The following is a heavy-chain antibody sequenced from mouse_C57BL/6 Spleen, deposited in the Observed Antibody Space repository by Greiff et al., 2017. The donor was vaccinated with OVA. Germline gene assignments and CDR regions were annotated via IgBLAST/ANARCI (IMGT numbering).Heavy chain of an antibody. Sequence: QVQLQQPGAELVMPGASVKLSCKASGYTFTSYWMHWVKQRPGQGLEWIGEIDPSDSYTNYNQKFKGKSTLTVDKSSSTAYMQLSSLTSEDSAVYYCARSGYYGSSYGWYFDGWGTGTTVTVSS. CDR1: GYTFTSYW. V-gene: IGHV1-69*01. D-gene: IGHD1-1*01. J-gene: IGHJ1*03. CDR2: IDPSDSYT. CDR3: ARSGYYGSSYGWYFDG.